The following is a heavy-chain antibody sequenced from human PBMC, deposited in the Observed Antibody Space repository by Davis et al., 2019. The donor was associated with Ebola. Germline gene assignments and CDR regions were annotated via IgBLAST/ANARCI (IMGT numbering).Heavy chain of an antibody. CDR2: INHSGST. CDR3: ARDRKQWLVWGAFDI. Sequence: MPSETLSLTCAVYGGSFSGYYWSWIRQPPGKGLEWIGEINHSGSTNYKPSLKSRVIISVDTSKNQFSLKLSSVTAADTAVYFCARDRKQWLVWGAFDIWGQGTMVTVSS. D-gene: IGHD6-19*01. J-gene: IGHJ3*02. CDR1: GGSFSGYY. V-gene: IGHV4-34*01.